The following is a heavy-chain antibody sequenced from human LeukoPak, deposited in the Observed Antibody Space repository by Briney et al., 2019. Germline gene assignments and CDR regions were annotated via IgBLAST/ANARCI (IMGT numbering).Heavy chain of an antibody. CDR1: SYSFANYW. CDR3: ARRGHGGKLRWGPEGGDWFDP. CDR2: VYPGGSQT. Sequence: GESLKISCKASSYSFANYWIGWVRQMPGKGLEWMGIVYPGGSQTLYSPSFQGLVTISVDKSTSTAYLQWNTLKASDTAMYYCARRGHGGKLRWGPEGGDWFDPWGQGTLVTVSS. J-gene: IGHJ5*02. V-gene: IGHV5-51*01. D-gene: IGHD4-23*01.